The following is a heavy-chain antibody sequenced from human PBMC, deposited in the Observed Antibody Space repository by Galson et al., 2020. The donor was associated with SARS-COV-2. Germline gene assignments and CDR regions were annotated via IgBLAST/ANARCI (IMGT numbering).Heavy chain of an antibody. CDR3: ARYYYGSGSYYSILAFDI. CDR1: GGSISSGDYY. D-gene: IGHD3-10*01. J-gene: IGHJ3*02. CDR2: IYYSGST. V-gene: IGHV4-30-4*01. Sequence: ASETLSLTCTVSGGSISSGDYYWTWIRQPPGKGLEWIGYIYYSGSTYYNPSLKSRITISVDTSKNQFSLKLSSVTAADTAVYYCARYYYGSGSYYSILAFDIWGQGTMVTVSS.